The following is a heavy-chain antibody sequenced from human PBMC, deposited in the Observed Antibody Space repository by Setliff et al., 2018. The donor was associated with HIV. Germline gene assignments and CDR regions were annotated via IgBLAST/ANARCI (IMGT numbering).Heavy chain of an antibody. V-gene: IGHV1-69*10. CDR1: GGTSSTHA. CDR3: TGPRGDEAFDI. Sequence: SVKVSCKASGGTSSTHAVNWVRQAPGQGLEWMGQIISILDITSYAQKLQGRVSITADESTSTFYMELSDLTSADTAVYYCTGPRGDEAFDIWGQGTKVTVSS. D-gene: IGHD3-10*01. J-gene: IGHJ3*02. CDR2: IISILDIT.